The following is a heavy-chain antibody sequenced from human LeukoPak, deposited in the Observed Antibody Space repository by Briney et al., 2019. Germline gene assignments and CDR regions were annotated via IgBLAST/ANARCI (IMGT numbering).Heavy chain of an antibody. CDR1: GYTFTGYY. V-gene: IGHV1-2*06. D-gene: IGHD3-16*01. J-gene: IGHJ4*02. CDR3: ARRGDSGYYLDY. Sequence: ASVKVSCKASGYTFTGYYMHWVRQAPGQGLEWMGRINPDSGGTNYAQKFQGRVTMTRDTSISTAYMELSRLRSDDTAVYYCARRGDSGYYLDYWGQGTLVTVSS. CDR2: INPDSGGT.